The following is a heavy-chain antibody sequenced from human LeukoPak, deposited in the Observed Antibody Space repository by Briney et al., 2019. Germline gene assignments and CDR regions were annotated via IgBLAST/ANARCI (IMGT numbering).Heavy chain of an antibody. CDR2: IKQDESEG. CDR3: ARGPF. Sequence: GGSLRLSCAASGFTFSNSWMSWVRQAPGKGLEWVASIKQDESEGYYVDSVKGRFTISRDNAKKSLSLQMNSLRAEDTAVYFCARGPFWGQGTLVTVSS. V-gene: IGHV3-7*01. CDR1: GFTFSNSW. J-gene: IGHJ4*02.